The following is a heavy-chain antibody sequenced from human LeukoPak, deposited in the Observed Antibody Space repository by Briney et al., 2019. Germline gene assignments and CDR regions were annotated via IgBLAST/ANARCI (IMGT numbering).Heavy chain of an antibody. V-gene: IGHV4-39*07. CDR1: GGSISSSSYY. CDR2: IYYSGST. Sequence: SETLSLTCTVSGGSISSSSYYWGWIRQPPGKGLEWIGSIYYSGSTYYNPSLKSRVTISVDTSKNQFSLKLSSVTAADTAVYYCAQYYYDSSGNGWFDPWGQGTLVTVSS. J-gene: IGHJ5*02. CDR3: AQYYYDSSGNGWFDP. D-gene: IGHD3-22*01.